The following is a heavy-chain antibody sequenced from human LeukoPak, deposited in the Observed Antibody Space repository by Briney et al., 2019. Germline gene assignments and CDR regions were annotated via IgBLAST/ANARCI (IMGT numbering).Heavy chain of an antibody. J-gene: IGHJ5*02. CDR3: ARASSSPQDNWFAP. D-gene: IGHD6-19*01. Sequence: GASVTVPHKASGYTFTLYYLRWVRQAPGQGLEWMGWINPTRGGTNYAQKFQGRVTMTRDTSISTAFLELSSLRSDDRGVYYCARASSSPQDNWFAPW. V-gene: IGHV1-2*02. CDR2: INPTRGGT. CDR1: GYTFTLYY.